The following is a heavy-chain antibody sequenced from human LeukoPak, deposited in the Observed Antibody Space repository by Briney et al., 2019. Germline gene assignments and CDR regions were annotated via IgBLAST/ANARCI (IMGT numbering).Heavy chain of an antibody. CDR2: INAGNGNT. CDR3: ARVKSCSSTSCYVPREGYWFDP. CDR1: GYTFTSYA. D-gene: IGHD2-2*01. Sequence: GASVKVSCKASGYTFTSYAMHWVRQAPGQRLEWTGWINAGNGNTKYSQKFQGRVTITRDTSASTAYMELSSLRSEDTAVYYCARVKSCSSTSCYVPREGYWFDPWGQGTLVTVSS. V-gene: IGHV1-3*01. J-gene: IGHJ5*02.